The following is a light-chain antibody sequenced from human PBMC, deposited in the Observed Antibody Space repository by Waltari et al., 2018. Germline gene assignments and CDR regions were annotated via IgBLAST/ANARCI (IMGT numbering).Light chain of an antibody. V-gene: IGLV1-40*01. Sequence: QSVLTQPPSVSGAPGQRVSISCTGSGSNLGAGYDVHWYQQHPGKAPKLLIHGTSTRTPGVPDRFLGSQSGTSASLAITALQAEDEAEYYCQSYDTSLSVVFGGGTKLTVL. CDR3: QSYDTSLSVV. J-gene: IGLJ2*01. CDR1: GSNLGAGYD. CDR2: GTS.